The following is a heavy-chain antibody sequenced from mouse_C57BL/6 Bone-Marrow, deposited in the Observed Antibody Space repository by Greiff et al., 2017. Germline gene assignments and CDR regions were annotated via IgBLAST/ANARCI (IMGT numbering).Heavy chain of an antibody. CDR3: VRHTYGSSYGGYFDV. CDR2: IRSKSNNYAT. Sequence: EVKLVESGGGLVQPKGSLKLSCAASGFSFNTYAMNWVRQAPGKGLEWVARIRSKSNNYATSYADSVKDRFTISRDDSESMLYLQMNNLKTEDTAMYYCVRHTYGSSYGGYFDVWGTGTTVTVSS. D-gene: IGHD1-1*01. J-gene: IGHJ1*03. CDR1: GFSFNTYA. V-gene: IGHV10-1*01.